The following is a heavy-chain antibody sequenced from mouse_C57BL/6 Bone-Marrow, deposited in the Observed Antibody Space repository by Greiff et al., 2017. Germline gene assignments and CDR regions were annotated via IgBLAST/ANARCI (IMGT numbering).Heavy chain of an antibody. V-gene: IGHV5-17*01. CDR2: ISSGSSTI. Sequence: EVQLVESGGGLVKPGGSLKLSCAASGFTFSDYGMHWVRQAPEKGLEWVAYISSGSSTIYYADTVKGRFTISRDNAKNTLFLQMTSLRSEDTAMYYCARRANPSYYYAMDYWGQGTSVTVSS. CDR3: ARRANPSYYYAMDY. D-gene: IGHD1-1*01. CDR1: GFTFSDYG. J-gene: IGHJ4*01.